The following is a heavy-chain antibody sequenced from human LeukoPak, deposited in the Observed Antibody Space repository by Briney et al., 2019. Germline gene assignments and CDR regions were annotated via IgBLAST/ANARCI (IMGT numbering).Heavy chain of an antibody. CDR1: GLTFNNTW. V-gene: IGHV3-74*01. D-gene: IGHD2/OR15-2a*01. CDR2: IESDGITT. J-gene: IGHJ3*01. CDR3: AADGEYAFLV. Sequence: PGGPLRLSCAASGLTFNNTWMHWIRQAPGKGLVWVSRIESDGITTTYADSVKGRFTISRDNAKNTLYLQMNSLRADDTAVYYCAADGEYAFLVWGQGTMVTVSS.